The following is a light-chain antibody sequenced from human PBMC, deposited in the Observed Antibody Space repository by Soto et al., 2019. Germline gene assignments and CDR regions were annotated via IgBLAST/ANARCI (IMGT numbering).Light chain of an antibody. CDR1: SGDIGSHNL. J-gene: IGLJ2*01. V-gene: IGLV2-23*01. Sequence: QSALTQPASVSGSPGQSITISGTLGSGDIGSHNLVSWYPQYLGTAPKVIISATTNRPSGVSDRFSGSKSGSVASLTISGLQADDEANYYCCSHVNDFTHWIVGGGTKVTV. CDR3: CSHVNDFTHWI. CDR2: ATT.